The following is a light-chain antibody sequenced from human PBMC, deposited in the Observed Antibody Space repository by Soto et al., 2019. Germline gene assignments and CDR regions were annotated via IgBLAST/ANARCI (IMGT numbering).Light chain of an antibody. CDR2: GAS. V-gene: IGKV3-15*01. CDR3: QQYNNWPRT. Sequence: EILMTQSPATLSVSPGERATLSCGASQSVGSSLAWYQQRPGQAPRLLIYGASTRATAIPARFSGSGSGTEFTLTISSLQSEDFAIYYCQQYNNWPRTFGQGTKVDIK. J-gene: IGKJ1*01. CDR1: QSVGSS.